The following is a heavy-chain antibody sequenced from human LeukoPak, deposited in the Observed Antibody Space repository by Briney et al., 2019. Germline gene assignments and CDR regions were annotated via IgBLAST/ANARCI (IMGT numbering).Heavy chain of an antibody. J-gene: IGHJ4*02. CDR1: GFTFSSYG. V-gene: IGHV3-23*01. D-gene: IGHD5-12*01. CDR3: AKVPSEDIVPYYYFDY. CDR2: ISGSGGST. Sequence: PGGSLRLSCAASGFTFSSYGMSWVRQAPGKGLEWVSAISGSGGSTYYADSVKGRFTISRDNSKNTLYLQMNSLRAEDTAVYYCAKVPSEDIVPYYYFDYWGQGTLVTVSS.